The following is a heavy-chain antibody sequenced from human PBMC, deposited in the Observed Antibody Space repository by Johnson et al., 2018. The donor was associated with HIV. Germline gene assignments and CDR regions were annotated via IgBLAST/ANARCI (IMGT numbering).Heavy chain of an antibody. CDR1: GFTFSRYA. CDR3: ASKDSTYYYADFNI. J-gene: IGHJ3*02. D-gene: IGHD3-22*01. Sequence: QVQLVESGGGVVQPGRSLRLSCAASGFTFSRYAMHWVRQAPGKGLEWVALISYDGSNQYYADSVKGRFTISRDNSENTLYLQMNSLRTEDTALYYCASKDSTYYYADFNIWGQGTMVTVSS. CDR2: ISYDGSNQ. V-gene: IGHV3-30-3*01.